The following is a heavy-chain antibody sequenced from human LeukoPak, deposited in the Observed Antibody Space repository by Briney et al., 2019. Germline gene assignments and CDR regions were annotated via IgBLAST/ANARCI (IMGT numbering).Heavy chain of an antibody. D-gene: IGHD3-9*01. CDR1: GYTFTSYD. CDR2: MNPNSGNT. Sequence: ASVKVSCKASGYTFTSYDINWVRQATGQGLEWMRWMNPNSGNTGYAQKFQGRVTMTRNTSISTAYMELSSLRSDDTAVYYCARAPSIYDILTGSLDPWGQGTLVTVSS. CDR3: ARAPSIYDILTGSLDP. J-gene: IGHJ5*02. V-gene: IGHV1-8*01.